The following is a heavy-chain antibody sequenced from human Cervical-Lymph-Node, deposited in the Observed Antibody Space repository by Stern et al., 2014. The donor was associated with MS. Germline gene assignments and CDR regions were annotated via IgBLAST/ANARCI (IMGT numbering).Heavy chain of an antibody. V-gene: IGHV4-31*03. CDR3: ARGARYSDSSGYYFYFDY. CDR2: IHYTGSA. D-gene: IGHD3-22*01. J-gene: IGHJ4*02. CDR1: GGSINSGGYY. Sequence: QVQLQESGPGLVKPSQTLPLTCTVSGGSINSGGYYWSWIRPYPGKGLEWIGYIHYTGSAYYDPSLKSRLSMSIDTSKNQFSLNLNSVTAADTAVYYCARGARYSDSSGYYFYFDYWGQGTLVTVSS.